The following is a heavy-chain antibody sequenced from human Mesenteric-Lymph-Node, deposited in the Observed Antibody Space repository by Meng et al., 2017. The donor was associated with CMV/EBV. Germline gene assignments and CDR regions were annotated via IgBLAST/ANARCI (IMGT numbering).Heavy chain of an antibody. CDR1: GGSFSGFY. Sequence: HPLGAVLYELAESLCVTCYVYGGSFSGFYWNCILQSPEKGLECIGEINHSGSTTYNPSFTSRIIISVDTSPNQISLNMSSVTAADTAVYYCARGSSYDILTGYFDYWGQGALVTVSS. D-gene: IGHD3-9*01. CDR3: ARGSSYDILTGYFDY. J-gene: IGHJ4*02. V-gene: IGHV4-34*01. CDR2: INHSGST.